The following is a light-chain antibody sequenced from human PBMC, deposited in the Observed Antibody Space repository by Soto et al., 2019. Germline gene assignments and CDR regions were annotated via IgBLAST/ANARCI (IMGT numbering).Light chain of an antibody. Sequence: DIVMTQSPDSLAASLGERATINCKSSQSVLYSSNNKNYLAWYQQKPGQPPKLLIYWASTRESGVPDRFSGSGSGTDFTLTISSLQAEDVAVYYCQQYYSTPPTLGGGTKVDIK. V-gene: IGKV4-1*01. CDR2: WAS. CDR3: QQYYSTPPT. J-gene: IGKJ4*01. CDR1: QSVLYSSNNKNY.